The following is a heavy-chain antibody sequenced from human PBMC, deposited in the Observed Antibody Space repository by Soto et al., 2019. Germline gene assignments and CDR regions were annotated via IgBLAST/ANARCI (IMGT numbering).Heavy chain of an antibody. V-gene: IGHV4-31*03. D-gene: IGHD3-16*02. J-gene: IGHJ4*02. CDR3: ARGPRLTTFGGVIVDY. CDR2: IYYSGST. CDR1: GGSISSGGYY. Sequence: QVQLQESGPGLVKPSQTLSLTCTVSGGSISSGGYYWRWIRQHPGKGLEWIGYIYYSGSTYYNPSIKSRVTISVDTSKNQFSLKLSSVTAADTAVYYCARGPRLTTFGGVIVDYWGQGTLVTVSS.